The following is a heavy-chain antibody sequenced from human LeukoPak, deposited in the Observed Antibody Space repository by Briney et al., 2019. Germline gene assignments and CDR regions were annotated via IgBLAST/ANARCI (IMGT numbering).Heavy chain of an antibody. V-gene: IGHV4-39*01. CDR3: ARSRDSSGYSADAFDT. CDR2: ISYSGSS. Sequence: SETLSLTCTVSGGSISSRSFYWGCIRQPPGTGLEWIGSISYSGSSYYNPSLKSRVTISVDTSKNQFSLKLSSVTAADTAVYYCARSRDSSGYSADAFDTWGQGTLVTVS. CDR1: GGSISSRSFY. J-gene: IGHJ3*02. D-gene: IGHD3-22*01.